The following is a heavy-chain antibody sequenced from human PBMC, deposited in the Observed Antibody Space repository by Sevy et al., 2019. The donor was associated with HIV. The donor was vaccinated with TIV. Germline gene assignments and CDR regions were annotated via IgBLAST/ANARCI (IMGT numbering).Heavy chain of an antibody. CDR3: ARGVLASYFDY. CDR2: IYPGDSDV. J-gene: IGHJ4*02. D-gene: IGHD3-3*02. CDR1: GYNFPNYG. Sequence: GESLKISCKGSGYNFPNYGIAWVRQMPGKDLEWMGIIYPGDSDVRYSPSFQGQVTFSADKSISTAYLQWSSLKASDSAIYGCARGVLASYFDYWGQGTLVTVS. V-gene: IGHV5-51*01.